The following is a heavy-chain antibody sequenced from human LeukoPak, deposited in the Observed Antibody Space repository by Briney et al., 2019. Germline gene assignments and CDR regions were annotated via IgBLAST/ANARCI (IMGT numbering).Heavy chain of an antibody. D-gene: IGHD6-6*01. CDR3: AKELGATREGQLGDYFDF. CDR1: GFTFSSYA. Sequence: SGGSLRLSCAASGFTFSSYAMSWVRQAPGKGLELVSAISGSGGSTYYAAAVNGRFTISSDNSKNTLYLQLNSLRAEDTAVYYCAKELGATREGQLGDYFDFWGQGPLVTVSS. CDR2: ISGSGGST. J-gene: IGHJ4*02. V-gene: IGHV3-23*01.